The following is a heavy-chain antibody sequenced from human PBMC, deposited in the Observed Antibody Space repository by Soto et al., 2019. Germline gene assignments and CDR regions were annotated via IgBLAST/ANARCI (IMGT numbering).Heavy chain of an antibody. J-gene: IGHJ5*02. Sequence: ASVKVSCKASGYTFTSYGISWVRQAPGQGLEWMGWISAYNGNTNYAQKLQGRVTMTTDTSTSTAYMELRSLRSDDTAVYYCARVPQIRGLLNNWFDPWGQGTLVTVSS. CDR2: ISAYNGNT. CDR3: ARVPQIRGLLNNWFDP. V-gene: IGHV1-18*01. CDR1: GYTFTSYG. D-gene: IGHD3-10*01.